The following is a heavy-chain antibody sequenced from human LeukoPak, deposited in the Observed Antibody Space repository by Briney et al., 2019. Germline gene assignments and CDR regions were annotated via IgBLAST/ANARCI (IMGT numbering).Heavy chain of an antibody. CDR1: GGTFSSYA. Sequence: SVKVSCKASGGTFSSYAISWVRQAPGQGLEWMGGIIPIFGTAYYAQKFQGRVTITADASTSTTYTELSSLRSEDTAVYYCARGYGNYYYYYYMDVWGKGTTVTVSS. CDR3: ARGYGNYYYYYYMDV. V-gene: IGHV1-69*01. J-gene: IGHJ6*03. CDR2: IIPIFGTA. D-gene: IGHD1-14*01.